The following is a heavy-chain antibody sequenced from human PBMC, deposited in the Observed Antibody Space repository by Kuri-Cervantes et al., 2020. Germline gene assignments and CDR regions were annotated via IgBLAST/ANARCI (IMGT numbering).Heavy chain of an antibody. CDR1: GGSISSSSYY. D-gene: IGHD3-10*01. J-gene: IGHJ6*02. V-gene: IGHV4-39*07. CDR3: ARDAPGSGLYYYYGMDV. Sequence: SETLSLTCTVSGGSISSSSYYWGWIRQPPGKGLEWIGSIYYSGSTNYNPSLKSRVTISVDTSKNQFSLKLSSVTAADTAVYYCARDAPGSGLYYYYGMDVWGQGTTVTVSS. CDR2: IYYSGST.